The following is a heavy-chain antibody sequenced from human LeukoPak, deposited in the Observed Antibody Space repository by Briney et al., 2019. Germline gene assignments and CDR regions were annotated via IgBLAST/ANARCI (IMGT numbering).Heavy chain of an antibody. CDR3: ARVPTVTFFDY. D-gene: IGHD4-17*01. Sequence: PSETLSLTCTVSGGSISSSIYYWGWIRQPPGKGLEWIGSMSYSGSTYYNPSLKSRVTISVDASKNQFSLKLSSVTAADTAVYYCARVPTVTFFDYWGQGTLVTVSS. J-gene: IGHJ4*02. V-gene: IGHV4-39*07. CDR1: GGSISSSIYY. CDR2: MSYSGST.